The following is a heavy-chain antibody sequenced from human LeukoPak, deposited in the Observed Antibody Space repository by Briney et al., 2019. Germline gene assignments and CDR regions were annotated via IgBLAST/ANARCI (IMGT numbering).Heavy chain of an antibody. V-gene: IGHV3-48*03. D-gene: IGHD4-23*01. Sequence: GGSLRLSCAASGFTFSSYEMNWVRQAPGKGLEWVSYISSSGSTIYYADSVKGRFTISRDNAKNSLYPQMNSLRAEDTAVYYCARNTVEDYYYYMDVWGKGTTVTISS. J-gene: IGHJ6*03. CDR1: GFTFSSYE. CDR2: ISSSGSTI. CDR3: ARNTVEDYYYYMDV.